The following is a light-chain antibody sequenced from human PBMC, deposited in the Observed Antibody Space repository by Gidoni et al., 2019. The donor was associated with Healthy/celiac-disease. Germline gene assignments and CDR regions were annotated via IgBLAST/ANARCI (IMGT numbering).Light chain of an antibody. Sequence: EIVLTQSPGTLSLSPGERATLSCRASQSVSSSYLAWYQQKPGQAPRLLIHGASSRATGIPDRFSGSGSGTDFTLTISRLEPEGFAVYYCQQYGSSFTFGPGTKVDIK. CDR3: QQYGSSFT. J-gene: IGKJ3*01. CDR2: GAS. CDR1: QSVSSSY. V-gene: IGKV3-20*01.